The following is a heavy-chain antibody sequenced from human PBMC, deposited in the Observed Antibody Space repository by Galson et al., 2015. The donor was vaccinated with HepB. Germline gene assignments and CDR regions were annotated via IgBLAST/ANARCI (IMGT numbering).Heavy chain of an antibody. Sequence: SLRLSCAASGFTVSSNCMSWVRQAPGKGLEWVSRINSDGSSTSYADSVKGRFTISRDNAKNTLYLQMNSLRAEDTAVYYCARDLTYYDILTGSFVKYFDYWGQGTLVTVSS. CDR2: INSDGSST. V-gene: IGHV3-74*01. CDR1: GFTVSSNC. J-gene: IGHJ4*02. CDR3: ARDLTYYDILTGSFVKYFDY. D-gene: IGHD3-9*01.